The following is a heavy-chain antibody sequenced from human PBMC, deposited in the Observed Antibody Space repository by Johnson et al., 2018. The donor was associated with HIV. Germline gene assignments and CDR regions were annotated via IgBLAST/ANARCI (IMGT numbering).Heavy chain of an antibody. CDR2: ISGSGGST. CDR1: GFTFSSYA. Sequence: VRLVESGGGWVQPGRSLRVSCAASGFTFSSYAMSWVRQAPGKGLEWVSAISGSGGSTYYADSVKGRFTISRDNSKNTLYLQMKSLRAEDTDVYYCAREYYYDSSGYNAFDIWGQGTMVTVSS. V-gene: IGHV3-23*04. D-gene: IGHD3-22*01. J-gene: IGHJ3*02. CDR3: AREYYYDSSGYNAFDI.